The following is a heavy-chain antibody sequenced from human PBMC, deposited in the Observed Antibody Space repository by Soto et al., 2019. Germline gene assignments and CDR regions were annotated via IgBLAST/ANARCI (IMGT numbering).Heavy chain of an antibody. CDR2: IYPGNSDT. V-gene: IGHV5-51*01. J-gene: IGHJ6*02. CDR1: GFSFTSYW. D-gene: IGHD3-16*01. CDR3: VRPRPSGENYGMDV. Sequence: PGESLKISCTSPGFSFTSYWIAWVRQLPGKGLEWVGIIYPGNSDTLYGPSFQGQVTISADRSMNTAYLQWSGLRAEDTAVYYCVRPRPSGENYGMDVWGQGTTVTVSS.